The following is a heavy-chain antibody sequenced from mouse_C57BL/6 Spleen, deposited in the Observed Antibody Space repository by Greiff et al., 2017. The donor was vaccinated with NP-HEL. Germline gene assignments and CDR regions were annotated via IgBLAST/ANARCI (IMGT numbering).Heavy chain of an antibody. D-gene: IGHD2-1*01. CDR1: GYTFTSYW. Sequence: QVQLQQPGAELVRPGSSVKLSCKASGYTFTSYWMDWVKQRPGQGLEWIGNIYPSDSETHYNQKFKDKATLTVDKSSSTAYMQLSSLTSEDSAVYYCARWGYVNYVFAYWGQGTLVTVSA. V-gene: IGHV1-61*01. J-gene: IGHJ3*01. CDR3: ARWGYVNYVFAY. CDR2: IYPSDSET.